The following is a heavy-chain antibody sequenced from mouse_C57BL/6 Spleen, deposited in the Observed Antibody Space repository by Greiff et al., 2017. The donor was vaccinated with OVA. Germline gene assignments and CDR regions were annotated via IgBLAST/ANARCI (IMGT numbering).Heavy chain of an antibody. V-gene: IGHV5-4*03. D-gene: IGHD1-1*01. J-gene: IGHJ1*03. Sequence: DVKLVESGGGLVKPGGSLKLSCAASGFTFSSYAMSWVRQTPEKRLEWVATISDGGSYTYYPDNVKGRFTISRDNAKNNLYLQMSHLKSEDTAMYYCARVSNWYFDVWGTGTTVTVSS. CDR3: ARVSNWYFDV. CDR2: ISDGGSYT. CDR1: GFTFSSYA.